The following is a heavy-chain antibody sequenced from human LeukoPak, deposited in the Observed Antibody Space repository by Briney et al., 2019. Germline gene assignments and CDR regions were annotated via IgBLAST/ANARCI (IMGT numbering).Heavy chain of an antibody. Sequence: SETLSLTCAVSGGSISSGGYSWSWIRQPPGKGLEWIGYIYHSGSTNYNPSLKSRVTISVDTSKNQFSLKLSSVTAADTAVYYCARGRDDLGYWGQGTLVTVSS. CDR3: ARGRDDLGY. CDR2: IYHSGST. V-gene: IGHV4-30-2*01. CDR1: GGSISSGGYS. J-gene: IGHJ4*02. D-gene: IGHD3-3*01.